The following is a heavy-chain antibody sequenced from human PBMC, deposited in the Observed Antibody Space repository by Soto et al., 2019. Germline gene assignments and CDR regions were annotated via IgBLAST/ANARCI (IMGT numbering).Heavy chain of an antibody. Sequence: QVQLVESGGGVVQPGRSLRLSCAASGFTFSSYGMHWVRQAPGKGLEWVAVISYDGSNKYYADSVKGRFTISRDNSKNTLYLQMNSLRAEDTAVYYCAKDQAGITFGGVIVGGYFDYWGQGTLVTVSS. V-gene: IGHV3-30*18. CDR3: AKDQAGITFGGVIVGGYFDY. CDR1: GFTFSSYG. D-gene: IGHD3-16*02. CDR2: ISYDGSNK. J-gene: IGHJ4*02.